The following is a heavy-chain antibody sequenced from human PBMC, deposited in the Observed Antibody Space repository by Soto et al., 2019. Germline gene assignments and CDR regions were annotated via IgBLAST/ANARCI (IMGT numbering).Heavy chain of an antibody. V-gene: IGHV3-48*02. CDR1: GFTFSSYS. CDR2: ISSSSSTI. Sequence: GGSLRLSCAASGFTFSSYSMNWVRQAPGKGLEWVSYISSSSSTIYYADSVKGRFTISRDNAKNSLYLQMNSLRDEDTAVYYCARDSVQLWSRNFDYWGQGPLVTVSS. D-gene: IGHD5-18*01. CDR3: ARDSVQLWSRNFDY. J-gene: IGHJ4*02.